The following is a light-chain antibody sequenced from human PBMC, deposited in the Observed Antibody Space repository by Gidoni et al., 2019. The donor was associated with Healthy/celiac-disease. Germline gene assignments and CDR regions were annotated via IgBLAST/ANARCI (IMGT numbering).Light chain of an antibody. CDR1: QSVLYSSNNKNY. J-gene: IGKJ2*04. V-gene: IGKV4-1*01. CDR2: WAS. CDR3: QQYYSTPCS. Sequence: DIVMTQSPDDLAVSLGERATINCKSSQSVLYSSNNKNYLAWYQQKPGQPPKLLIYWASTRESGVPDRFSGSGSGTDFTLTISSLQTEDVAVYYCQQYYSTPCSFGQGTKLEIK.